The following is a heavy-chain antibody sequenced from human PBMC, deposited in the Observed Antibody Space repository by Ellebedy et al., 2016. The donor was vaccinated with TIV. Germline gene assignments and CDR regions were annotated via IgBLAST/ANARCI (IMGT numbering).Heavy chain of an antibody. Sequence: ASVKVSCKASGYTFTSYDINWVRQATGQGLEWMGWMNPNSGNTGYAQKFQGRVTITRNTSISTAYMELSSLRSEDKAVYYCARDIRVNAFDIWGQGTMVTVSS. V-gene: IGHV1-8*03. CDR1: GYTFTSYD. CDR2: MNPNSGNT. CDR3: ARDIRVNAFDI. J-gene: IGHJ3*02. D-gene: IGHD3-3*02.